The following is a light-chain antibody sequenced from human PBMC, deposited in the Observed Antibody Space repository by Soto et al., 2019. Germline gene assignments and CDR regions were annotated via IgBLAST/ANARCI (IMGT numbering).Light chain of an antibody. Sequence: LTQPPSVSGSPGQSVTISCTGTSSDVGKYDRVSWYQQPPGTAPRLIMYEVTNRPSGVPARFSGSKSGNTASLTISGLQAEDEADYFCSSYTSASRYVFGAGTKVTVL. V-gene: IGLV2-18*02. CDR2: EVT. CDR1: SSDVGKYDR. CDR3: SSYTSASRYV. J-gene: IGLJ1*01.